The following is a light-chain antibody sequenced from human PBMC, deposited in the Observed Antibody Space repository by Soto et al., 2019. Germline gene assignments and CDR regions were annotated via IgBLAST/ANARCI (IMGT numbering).Light chain of an antibody. CDR1: QSVSSSY. J-gene: IGKJ5*01. V-gene: IGKV3-15*01. Sequence: EIVLTQSPATLSLSPGERATLSCRASQSVSSSYLAWYQQKPGQAPRLLIYGASTTATDVPPRFSGSGSGTEFTLTISNLQSEDFAVYYCQQYNDWPRTFGQGTRLEIK. CDR3: QQYNDWPRT. CDR2: GAS.